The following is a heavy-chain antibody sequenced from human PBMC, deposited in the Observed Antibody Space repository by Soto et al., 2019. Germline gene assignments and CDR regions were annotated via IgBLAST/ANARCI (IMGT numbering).Heavy chain of an antibody. CDR3: ASPKIAFYNWFDP. D-gene: IGHD3-3*02. CDR2: IYYSGST. Sequence: SETLSLTCTVSGGSISSYYWSWIRQPPGKGLEWIGYIYYSGSTNYNPSLKSRVTISVDTSKNQFSLKLSSVTAADTAVYYCASPKIAFYNWFDPWGQGTLVTVS. CDR1: GGSISSYY. V-gene: IGHV4-59*01. J-gene: IGHJ5*02.